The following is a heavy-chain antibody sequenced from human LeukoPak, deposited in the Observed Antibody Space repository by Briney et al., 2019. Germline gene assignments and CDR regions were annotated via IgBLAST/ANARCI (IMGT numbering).Heavy chain of an antibody. CDR1: GFTFSSYW. J-gene: IGHJ4*02. V-gene: IGHV3-7*01. CDR2: IKQDGSGK. D-gene: IGHD3-22*01. CDR3: AREYGYYFSDY. Sequence: GGSLRLSCAASGFTFSSYWMSWVRQAPGKGLEWVANIKQDGSGKYYVDSVKGRFTISRDNAKNSLYLQMSSLRAEDTAVYYCAREYGYYFSDYWGQGTLVTVSS.